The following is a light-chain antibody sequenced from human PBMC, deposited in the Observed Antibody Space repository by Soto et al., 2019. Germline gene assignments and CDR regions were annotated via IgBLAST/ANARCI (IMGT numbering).Light chain of an antibody. V-gene: IGKV3-20*01. J-gene: IGKJ2*01. CDR1: QSVSNSY. Sequence: EIVLTQSPGTLSLSPGERATLSCRASQSVSNSYLAWYLQKPGQAPRLLIYGASSRATGIPDRFSGSGSGTDFTLTISRLEPEDFAVYYCQQYGSSQEYTFGQGTKLEIK. CDR3: QQYGSSQEYT. CDR2: GAS.